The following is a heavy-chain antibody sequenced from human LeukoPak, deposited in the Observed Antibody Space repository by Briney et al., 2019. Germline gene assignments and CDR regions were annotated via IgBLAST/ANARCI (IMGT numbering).Heavy chain of an antibody. CDR3: ARDTLRGIVGATYYYYYYMDV. CDR2: IKQDGSEK. Sequence: GGSLRLSCAASGFTFSSYWMSWVRQAPGKGLEWVANIKQDGSEKYYVDSVKGRFTISRDNAKNSLYLQMNSLRAEDTAVYYCARDTLRGIVGATYYYYYYMDVWGKGTTVTVSS. CDR1: GFTFSSYW. J-gene: IGHJ6*03. D-gene: IGHD1-26*01. V-gene: IGHV3-7*01.